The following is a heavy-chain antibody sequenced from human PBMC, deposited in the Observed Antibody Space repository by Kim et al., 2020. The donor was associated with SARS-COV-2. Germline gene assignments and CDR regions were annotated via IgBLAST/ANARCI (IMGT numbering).Heavy chain of an antibody. CDR2: ISSDGSIT. CDR1: RCTFNNYW. J-gene: IGHJ6*02. Sequence: GGSLRLACAVSRCTFNNYWINWGRHAPGKGLVWVSRISSDGSITNYADSVKGRFTMSRDNAENTLYLQMNSLTAEDTSVYYCARWFFRDGFDVWGQGTTVTVSS. D-gene: IGHD3-10*01. V-gene: IGHV3-74*01. CDR3: ARWFFRDGFDV.